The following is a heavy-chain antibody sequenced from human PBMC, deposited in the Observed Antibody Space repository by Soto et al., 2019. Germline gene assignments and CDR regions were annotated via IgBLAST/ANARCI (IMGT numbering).Heavy chain of an antibody. CDR3: ARGRFGVVRRPEAFDI. Sequence: QVQLVQSGAEVKKPGASVTVSCKASGYTFTSYGISWVRQAPGQGLEWMGWISAYNGNTNYAQKLQGRVTMTTDTSTSPADMELRSLGSDDTAVYYCARGRFGVVRRPEAFDIWGQGTMVTVSS. CDR1: GYTFTSYG. V-gene: IGHV1-18*01. D-gene: IGHD3-3*01. CDR2: ISAYNGNT. J-gene: IGHJ3*02.